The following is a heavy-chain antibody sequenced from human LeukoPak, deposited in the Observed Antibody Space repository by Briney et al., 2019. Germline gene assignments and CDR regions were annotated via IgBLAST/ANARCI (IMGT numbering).Heavy chain of an antibody. J-gene: IGHJ4*02. V-gene: IGHV3-7*05. Sequence: GGSLRLSCAASGFTFSNYWMSCVRQAPGKRLEWVANIKQDGSEKYYVDSVKGRFTISRDNAKNSLYLHMNSLRAEDTAVYYCAFRDYYDFLTGYYNVLYFDYWGQGTLVTVSS. CDR3: AFRDYYDFLTGYYNVLYFDY. CDR1: GFTFSNYW. CDR2: IKQDGSEK. D-gene: IGHD3-9*01.